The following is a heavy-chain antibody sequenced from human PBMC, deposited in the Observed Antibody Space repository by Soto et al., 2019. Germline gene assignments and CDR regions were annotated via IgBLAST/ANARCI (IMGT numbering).Heavy chain of an antibody. CDR3: ARDVFCGGAPACPDMDV. CDR2: ISGYNGNT. D-gene: IGHD2-21*01. CDR1: GCTFSGYS. Sequence: GASVKVSCKASGCTFSGYSITWVRQAPGQGLEWMGRISGYNGNTNYARTLRGRLTLTTDTSTSTAYMELRSLTSDDTAVYYCARDVFCGGAPACPDMDVWGQGTTVTVSS. V-gene: IGHV1-18*04. J-gene: IGHJ6*02.